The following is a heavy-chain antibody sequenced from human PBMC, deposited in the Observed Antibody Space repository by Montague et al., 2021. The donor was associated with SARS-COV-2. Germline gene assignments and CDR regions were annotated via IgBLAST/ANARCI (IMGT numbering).Heavy chain of an antibody. CDR3: ARGNTQPVTVIVVVNFFFYKDV. J-gene: IGHJ6*03. D-gene: IGHD3-22*01. Sequence: SETLSLAYAVYGGSFSGYYWTWIRQSPGQGLEWIGEINDGGFINYNPSLKSRVAISVDTSKNQFSLKLRSVTAADSAVYYCARGNTQPVTVIVVVNFFFYKDVWGKGTTVTVSS. CDR2: INDGGFI. V-gene: IGHV4-34*01. CDR1: GGSFSGYY.